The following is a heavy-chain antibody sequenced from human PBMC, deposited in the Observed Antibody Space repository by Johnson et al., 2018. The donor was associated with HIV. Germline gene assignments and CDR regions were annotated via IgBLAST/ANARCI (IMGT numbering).Heavy chain of an antibody. CDR1: GFTFSSFG. V-gene: IGHV3-33*01. CDR3: ARLRWGSGDPLHVGFDV. J-gene: IGHJ3*01. CDR2: VWYDGSHE. Sequence: QMLLVESGGGVVQPGRSLRLSCAASGFTFSSFGMHWVRQTPGKGLAWVATVWYDGSHEYYADSVKGRFTISRDNAKNSLILQMNSLRAEETALYYCARLRWGSGDPLHVGFDVWGQGTMVTVSS. D-gene: IGHD2-21*01.